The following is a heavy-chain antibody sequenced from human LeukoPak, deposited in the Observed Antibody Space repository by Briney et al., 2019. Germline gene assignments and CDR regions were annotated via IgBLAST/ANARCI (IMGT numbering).Heavy chain of an antibody. V-gene: IGHV4-59*01. Sequence: SETLSLTCTVSGGSISSYYWSWIRQPPGKGLEWIGYIYYSGSTNYNLSLKSRVTISVDTSKNQFSLKLSSVTAADTAVYYCARYRHIVGADHFDYWGQGTLVTVSS. CDR1: GGSISSYY. CDR3: ARYRHIVGADHFDY. D-gene: IGHD1-26*01. J-gene: IGHJ4*02. CDR2: IYYSGST.